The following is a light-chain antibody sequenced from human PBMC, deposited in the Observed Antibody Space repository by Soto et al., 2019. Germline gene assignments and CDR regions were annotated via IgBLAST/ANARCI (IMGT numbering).Light chain of an antibody. CDR1: SSNVGTGYD. CDR2: GDN. Sequence: QSALTQPPSVSGAPGQRVTISCTGSSSNVGTGYDVHWYQQLPGTAPKLLISGDNNRPSGVPDRFSGSKSGTSASLAITGLQAEDEADYYCQSYDNSLGGWVFGGGTQLTVL. CDR3: QSYDNSLGGWV. J-gene: IGLJ3*02. V-gene: IGLV1-40*01.